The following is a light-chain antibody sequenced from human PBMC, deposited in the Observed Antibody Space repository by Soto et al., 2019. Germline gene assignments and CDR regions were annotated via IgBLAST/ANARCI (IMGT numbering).Light chain of an antibody. CDR1: TGAVTSGHY. CDR3: LLFYGGTGV. V-gene: IGLV7-46*01. J-gene: IGLJ2*01. Sequence: QTVVTQEPSLTVSPGGTVTLTCGSSTGAVTSGHYPYWFQQKSGQAPRTLIYDTSNKHSWTPARFSGSLLGGKAALTLSGAQPEDEADYYCLLFYGGTGVFGGGTKVTVL. CDR2: DTS.